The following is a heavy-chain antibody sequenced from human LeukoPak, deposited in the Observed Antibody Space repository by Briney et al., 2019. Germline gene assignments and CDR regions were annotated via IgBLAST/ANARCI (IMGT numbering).Heavy chain of an antibody. J-gene: IGHJ3*02. CDR2: INTKTGNP. V-gene: IGHV7-4-1*02. CDR1: GYTFTSYA. Sequence: ASVKVSCKASGYTFTSYAMNWVRQAPGQGLEWMGWINTKTGNPTYAQGFTGRFVFSLDTSVSTAYLQISSLKAEDTAVYYCTSNSDIVVVPAVHGDAFDIWGQGTMVTVSS. CDR3: TSNSDIVVVPAVHGDAFDI. D-gene: IGHD2-2*01.